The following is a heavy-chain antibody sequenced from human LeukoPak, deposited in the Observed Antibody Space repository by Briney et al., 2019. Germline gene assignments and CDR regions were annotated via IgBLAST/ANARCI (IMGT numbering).Heavy chain of an antibody. J-gene: IGHJ6*02. D-gene: IGHD1-26*01. Sequence: PGGSLRLSCAASGFTFSSYAMSWVRQAPGKGLEWVSAISGSGGSTYYADSVKGRFTISRDNSKNTLYLQMNSLRAEDTAVYYRARARSIVGATLGYYYYGMDVWGQGTTVTVSS. CDR2: ISGSGGST. V-gene: IGHV3-23*01. CDR3: ARARSIVGATLGYYYYGMDV. CDR1: GFTFSSYA.